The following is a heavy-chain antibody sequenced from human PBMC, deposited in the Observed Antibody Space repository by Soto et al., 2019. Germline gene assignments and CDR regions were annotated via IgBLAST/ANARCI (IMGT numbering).Heavy chain of an antibody. CDR2: ISGSGVST. V-gene: IGHV3-23*01. CDR3: PKEVGYSSGYDYFDY. Sequence: EVQLLGSGGGLVQPGGSLRLSCAASGFTFSSYAMSWVRQAPGKGLEWVSGISGSGVSTHYADSVKGRFTISRDNSKNPMYLQLNSLRAEDTAGYLCPKEVGYSSGYDYFDYWGQGTLVTVCS. CDR1: GFTFSSYA. J-gene: IGHJ4*02. D-gene: IGHD6-19*01.